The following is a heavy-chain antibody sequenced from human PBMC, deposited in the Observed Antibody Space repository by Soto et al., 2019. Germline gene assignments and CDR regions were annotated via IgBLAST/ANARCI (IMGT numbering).Heavy chain of an antibody. CDR3: AQRQSGDYYYYGMDV. Sequence: GASVKVSGKASGGTFSSYAISWVRQAPGQGLEWMGGIIPIFGTANYAQKFQGRVTITADESTSTAYMELSSLRSEDTAVYYCAQRQSGDYYYYGMDVWGQGTTVTVSS. D-gene: IGHD5-12*01. CDR1: GGTFSSYA. CDR2: IIPIFGTA. V-gene: IGHV1-69*13. J-gene: IGHJ6*02.